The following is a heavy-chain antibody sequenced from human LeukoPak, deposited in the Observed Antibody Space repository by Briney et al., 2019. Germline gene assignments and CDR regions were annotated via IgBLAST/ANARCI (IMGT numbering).Heavy chain of an antibody. J-gene: IGHJ4*02. D-gene: IGHD3-22*01. CDR3: TTDDGSSGNPLDD. CDR2: IKSKYDGGNT. V-gene: IGHV3-15*01. CDR1: GFTFSNAW. Sequence: GGSLRLSCAASGFTFSNAWMSWVRQAPGKGLEWVGRIKSKYDGGNTDYAAPVKGRFTISRDDLKNTVYLQMNSLKSEDTALCYCTTDDGSSGNPLDDWGQGTLVTVSS.